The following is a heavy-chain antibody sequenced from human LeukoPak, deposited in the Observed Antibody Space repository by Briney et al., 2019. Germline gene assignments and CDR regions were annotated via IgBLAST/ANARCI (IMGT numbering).Heavy chain of an antibody. D-gene: IGHD2-2*01. CDR3: AKDRLIVPAAPYFDY. V-gene: IGHV3-23*01. CDR2: ISGSGGLT. Sequence: RPGGSLRLSCAASGFTFSSYAMSWVRQAPGKGLEWVSAISGSGGLTYYADSVKGRFTISRDNSKHTLYLQMNSLRAEDTAVYYCAKDRLIVPAAPYFDYWGQGTLVTVSS. J-gene: IGHJ4*02. CDR1: GFTFSSYA.